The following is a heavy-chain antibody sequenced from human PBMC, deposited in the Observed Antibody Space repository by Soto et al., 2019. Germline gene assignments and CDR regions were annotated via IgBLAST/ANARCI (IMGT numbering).Heavy chain of an antibody. J-gene: IGHJ6*03. V-gene: IGHV4-34*01. Sequence: PSETLSLTCAVYGGSFSGYYWSWIRQPPGKGLEWIEEINHSGSTNYNPSLKSRVTISVDTSKNQFSLKLSSVTAADTAVYYCARAIRAASEWYCYYYMDVWGKGTTVTVSS. CDR3: ARAIRAASEWYCYYYMDV. CDR1: GGSFSGYY. D-gene: IGHD3-3*01. CDR2: INHSGST.